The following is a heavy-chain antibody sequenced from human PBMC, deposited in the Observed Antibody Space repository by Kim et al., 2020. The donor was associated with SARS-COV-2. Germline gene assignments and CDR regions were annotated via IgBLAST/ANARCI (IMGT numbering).Heavy chain of an antibody. CDR3: AKEKGRLWFGEVWFDP. J-gene: IGHJ5*02. D-gene: IGHD3-10*01. V-gene: IGHV3-9*01. Sequence: GGSLRLSCAASGFTFDDYAMHWVRQAPGKGLEWVSGISWNSGSIGYADSVKGRFTISRDNAKNSLYLQMNSLRAEDTALYYCAKEKGRLWFGEVWFDPWGQGTLVTVSS. CDR1: GFTFDDYA. CDR2: ISWNSGSI.